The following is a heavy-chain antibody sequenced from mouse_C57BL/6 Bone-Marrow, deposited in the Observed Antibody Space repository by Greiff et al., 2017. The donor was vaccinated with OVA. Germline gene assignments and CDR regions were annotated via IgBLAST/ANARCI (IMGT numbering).Heavy chain of an antibody. Sequence: QVQLQQSGTELVKPGASVKLSCKASGYTFTSYWMHWVKQRPGQGLEWIGNINPSNGGTNYNEKFKSKATLTVDKSSSTAYMQLSSLTSEDAAVYYCARSGVYYDYDGCDFDVWGTGTTVTVSS. CDR1: GYTFTSYW. J-gene: IGHJ1*03. CDR2: INPSNGGT. CDR3: ARSGVYYDYDGCDFDV. D-gene: IGHD2-4*01. V-gene: IGHV1-53*01.